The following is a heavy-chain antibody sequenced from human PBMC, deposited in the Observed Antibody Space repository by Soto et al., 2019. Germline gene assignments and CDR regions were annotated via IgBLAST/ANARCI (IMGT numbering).Heavy chain of an antibody. J-gene: IGHJ6*02. CDR2: IIPIFGTA. D-gene: IGHD1-26*01. V-gene: IGHV1-69*13. CDR1: GGTFSSYA. Sequence: SVKVSCKASGGTFSSYAISWVRQAPGQGLEWMGGIIPIFGTANYAQKFQGRVTITADESTSTAYMELSSLRSEDTAVYYCATGSFASTGGRIGYHYNAMDVWGQGTTVTVSS. CDR3: ATGSFASTGGRIGYHYNAMDV.